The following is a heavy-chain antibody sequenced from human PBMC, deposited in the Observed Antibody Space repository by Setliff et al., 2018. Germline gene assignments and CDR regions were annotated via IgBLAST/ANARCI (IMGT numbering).Heavy chain of an antibody. CDR2: INHRGST. D-gene: IGHD6-6*01. CDR1: GFTFSSYR. V-gene: IGHV4-34*01. CDR3: ARGRNIAARLLGS. J-gene: IGHJ4*02. Sequence: SETLSLSCAASGFTFSSYRMHWVRQPPGEGLEWIGEINHRGSTNYNPSLKSRATISIDTSKDQFSLKLISMSAADTAVYFCARGRNIAARLLGSWGQGALVTVSS.